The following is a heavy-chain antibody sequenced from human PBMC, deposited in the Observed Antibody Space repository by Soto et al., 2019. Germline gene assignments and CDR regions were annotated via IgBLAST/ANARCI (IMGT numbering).Heavy chain of an antibody. J-gene: IGHJ2*01. D-gene: IGHD1-20*01. CDR2: SRNKGNGFST. V-gene: IGHV3-72*01. Sequence: GALLVSGSAVEFTLTDYDMDGVRQVPGKGLEWVARSRNKGNGFSTEYAASVRGRFTISRDDSTNSLDLQMNGLRTEDTAVYFCVKNNGLHRYFDLWGRGTLVTVYS. CDR3: VKNNGLHRYFDL. CDR1: EFTLTDYD.